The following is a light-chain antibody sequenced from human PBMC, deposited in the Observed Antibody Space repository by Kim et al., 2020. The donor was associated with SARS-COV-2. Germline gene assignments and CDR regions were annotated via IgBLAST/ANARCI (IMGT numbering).Light chain of an antibody. CDR2: GAS. CDR3: QQHNNWPPLT. CDR1: QSVSRN. Sequence: EIVLTQSPATLSLSPGERATLSCRASQSVSRNLAWYQQKPGQAPRLLIYGASTRATGIPARFSGSGSGTEFTLTISSLESEDFAVYYCQQHNNWPPLTFGGGTKVDIK. J-gene: IGKJ4*01. V-gene: IGKV3-15*01.